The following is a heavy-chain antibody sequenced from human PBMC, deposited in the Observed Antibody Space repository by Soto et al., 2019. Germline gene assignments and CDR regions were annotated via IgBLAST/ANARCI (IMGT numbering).Heavy chain of an antibody. D-gene: IGHD2-15*01. CDR1: GYTFTVYY. V-gene: IGHV1-2*02. CDR3: ARGPSSGSFDY. J-gene: IGHJ4*02. Sequence: QVQLVQSGAEVKRPGASVRVSCKASGYTFTVYYLHWLRQAPGQGLGWMGWINPTNGDARYAQKLQGRVIMTRDTSISTVYMELSRLRSDDTAVYYCARGPSSGSFDYWGQGTLVTVSS. CDR2: INPTNGDA.